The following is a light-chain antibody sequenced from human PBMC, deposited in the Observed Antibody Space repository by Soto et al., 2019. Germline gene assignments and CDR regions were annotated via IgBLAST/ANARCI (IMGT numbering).Light chain of an antibody. CDR3: QQRSNWTRT. CDR2: DAS. V-gene: IGKV3-11*01. CDR1: QSVRRY. J-gene: IGKJ1*01. Sequence: EIVLTQSPATLSLSPGQRSTLSCRASQSVRRYLAWYQQKPGKAPRLLIYDASNRATGIPARFSGSGSGTDLTLTISSIEPEDFEVYYCQQRSNWTRTFGQGTKVDIK.